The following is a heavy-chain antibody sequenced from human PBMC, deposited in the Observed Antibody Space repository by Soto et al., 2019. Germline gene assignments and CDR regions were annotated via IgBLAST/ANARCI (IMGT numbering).Heavy chain of an antibody. CDR2: IYYSGST. D-gene: IGHD1-26*01. CDR3: ARHGTVGATNWGRTRPPFDY. V-gene: IGHV4-39*01. Sequence: KPSETLSLTCTVSGGSISSSSYYWGWIRQPPGKGLEWIGSIYYSGSTYYNPSLKSRVTISVDTSKNQFSLKLSSVTAADTAVYYCARHGTVGATNWGRTRPPFDYWGQGTLVTVSS. CDR1: GGSISSSSYY. J-gene: IGHJ4*02.